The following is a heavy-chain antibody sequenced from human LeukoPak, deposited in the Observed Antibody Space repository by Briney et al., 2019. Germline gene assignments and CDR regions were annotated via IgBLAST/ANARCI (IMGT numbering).Heavy chain of an antibody. CDR1: GGSISSYY. D-gene: IGHD3-10*01. CDR3: ARVSLWFGEVYYYYGMDV. Sequence: SETLSLTCTVSGGSISSYYWSWIRQPPGKGLEWIGYIYYSGSTNYNPSLKSRVTISVDTSKNQFSLKLSSVTAADTAVYYCARVSLWFGEVYYYYGMDVWGQGTTVTVSS. V-gene: IGHV4-59*01. CDR2: IYYSGST. J-gene: IGHJ6*02.